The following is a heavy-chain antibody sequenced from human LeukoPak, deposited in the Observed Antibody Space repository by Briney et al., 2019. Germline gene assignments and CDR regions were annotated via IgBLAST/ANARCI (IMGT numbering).Heavy chain of an antibody. V-gene: IGHV3-11*04. D-gene: IGHD3-22*01. CDR3: ARDRADDDSSGYIYRDFAY. CDR1: GFTFSDYY. CDR2: ISGSGGTI. Sequence: GGSLRLSCAASGFTFSDYYMNWIRQAPGKGLECVSYISGSGGTIYYADSVKGRFTISRDNAKNLLYLQMNNLRAEDTAVYYCARDRADDDSSGYIYRDFAYWGQGNLVTVSS. J-gene: IGHJ4*02.